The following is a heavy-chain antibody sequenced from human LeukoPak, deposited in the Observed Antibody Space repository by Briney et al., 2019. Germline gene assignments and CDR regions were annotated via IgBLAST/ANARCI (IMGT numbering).Heavy chain of an antibody. J-gene: IGHJ4*02. Sequence: PGGSLRLSCVASKFNFAMSWVRQTAGKGLEWVSAISGSGDSTFYRDSVKGRFAISRDNSKNTLYLQMNRLKVEDTALYYCEKGHFASSSFFDYWGPGTLVTVSS. D-gene: IGHD6-6*01. V-gene: IGHV3-23*02. CDR1: KFNFA. CDR2: ISGSGDST. CDR3: EKGHFASSSFFDY.